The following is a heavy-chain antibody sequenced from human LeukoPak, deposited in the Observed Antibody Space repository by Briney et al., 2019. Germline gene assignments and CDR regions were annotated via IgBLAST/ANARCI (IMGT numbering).Heavy chain of an antibody. V-gene: IGHV3-30*02. CDR1: GFTFSSYG. D-gene: IGHD2-15*01. CDR3: AILLPRGGAFDI. J-gene: IGHJ3*02. Sequence: GGSLRLSCAASGFTFSSYGMHWVRQAPGKGLEWVAFIRYDGSNKYYADSVKGRFTISRDNAKNSLYLQMNSLRAEDTAVYYCAILLPRGGAFDIWGQGTMVTVSS. CDR2: IRYDGSNK.